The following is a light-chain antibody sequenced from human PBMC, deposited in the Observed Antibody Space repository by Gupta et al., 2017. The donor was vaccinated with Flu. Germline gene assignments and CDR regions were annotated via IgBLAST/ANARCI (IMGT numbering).Light chain of an antibody. V-gene: IGLV1-44*01. CDR2: GNN. CDR1: RSNIGSNT. Sequence: TITCTGRRSNIGSNTVNWYQQVPGPAPKLLIYGNNQRPSGVPDRFSGSKSGTSASLAISGLQSEDEADYYCDAWDDSLNLPFVFGTGTKVTVL. CDR3: DAWDDSLNLPFV. J-gene: IGLJ1*01.